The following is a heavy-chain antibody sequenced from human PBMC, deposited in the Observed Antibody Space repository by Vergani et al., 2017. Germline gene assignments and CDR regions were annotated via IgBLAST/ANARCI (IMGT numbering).Heavy chain of an antibody. J-gene: IGHJ4*02. Sequence: QVQLQESGPGLVKPSQTLSLTCTVSGGSINSHNYYWSWIRQPAGKGLEWIGRIHTSGSTNYNPSLKSRVTMSEDTSKNQFTLNLTSVTAADTAVYFCARGSCLGGSCYKPLFYYWGQGILVTVSS. CDR2: IHTSGST. CDR1: GGSINSHNYY. CDR3: ARGSCLGGSCYKPLFYY. D-gene: IGHD2-15*01. V-gene: IGHV4-61*02.